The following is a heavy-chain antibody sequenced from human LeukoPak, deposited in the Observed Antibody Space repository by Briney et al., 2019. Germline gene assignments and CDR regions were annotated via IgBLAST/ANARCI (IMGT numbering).Heavy chain of an antibody. CDR2: INPNSGGT. J-gene: IGHJ6*03. Sequence: ASVKVSCKASGYTFTGYYMHWVRQAPGQGLERMGWINPNSGGTNYAQKFQGRVTMTRDTSISTAYMELSRLRSDDTAVYYCAREVGATGSDYYYMDVWGKGTTVTVSS. CDR3: AREVGATGSDYYYMDV. CDR1: GYTFTGYY. D-gene: IGHD1-26*01. V-gene: IGHV1-2*02.